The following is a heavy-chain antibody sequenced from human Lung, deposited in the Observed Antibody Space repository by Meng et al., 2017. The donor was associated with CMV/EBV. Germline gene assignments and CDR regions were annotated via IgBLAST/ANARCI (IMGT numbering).Heavy chain of an antibody. V-gene: IGHV1-2*02. CDR2: INPNSGGT. CDR1: GYSFTGYY. J-gene: IGHJ3*02. CDR3: ARVLPVNAFDI. Sequence: ASXXVSCKAFGYSFTGYYMHRVRQAPGQGLEWMGWINPNSGGTKYAEKFQGRVTMTRDWSISTAYLEVNRLTSDDTAVYYCARVLPVNAFDIWGPGTMVTVSS.